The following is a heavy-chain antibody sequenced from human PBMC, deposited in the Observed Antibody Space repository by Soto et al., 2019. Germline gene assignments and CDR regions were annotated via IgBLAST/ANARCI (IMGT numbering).Heavy chain of an antibody. D-gene: IGHD6-13*01. CDR1: GYTFTSYN. CDR2: INTYNGNT. CDR3: ARADGSWKYFEY. J-gene: IGHJ4*02. V-gene: IGHV1-18*04. Sequence: QIQLEQSGVEVQKPGASVKVSCEASGYTFTSYNIHWGRQAPGQGLVWMGWINTYNGNTNFAQNFQGRLTMTTDTSANTAYMELRSLSSDDTAVYYCARADGSWKYFEYWGQGTLVTVSS.